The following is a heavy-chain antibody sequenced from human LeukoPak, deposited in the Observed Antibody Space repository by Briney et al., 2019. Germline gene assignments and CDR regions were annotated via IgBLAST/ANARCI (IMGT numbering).Heavy chain of an antibody. Sequence: GESLKISCKGSGYSFTSYWIGWVRQMPGKGLEWMGIIYPGDSDTRYSPSFQGQVTISADKSISTAYLQWSSLKASDTAMYYCARTPPGYCSSTSCYMREVDNWFDPWGQGTLVTVSS. CDR3: ARTPPGYCSSTSCYMREVDNWFDP. V-gene: IGHV5-51*01. D-gene: IGHD2-2*02. CDR1: GYSFTSYW. J-gene: IGHJ5*02. CDR2: IYPGDSDT.